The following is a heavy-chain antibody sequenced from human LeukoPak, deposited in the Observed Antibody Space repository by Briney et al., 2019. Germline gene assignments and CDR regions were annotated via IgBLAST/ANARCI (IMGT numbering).Heavy chain of an antibody. CDR1: GFTFSSYA. CDR2: ISGSGAIT. V-gene: IGHV3-23*01. Sequence: GGSLRLSCAASGFTFSSYAMSWVRRAPGEGLEWVSTISGSGAITYYADSVKGRFTISRDNSRNTLYLQMDSLRAEDTAVFYCARDLTGLDYWGQGTLVTVSS. J-gene: IGHJ4*02. CDR3: ARDLTGLDY.